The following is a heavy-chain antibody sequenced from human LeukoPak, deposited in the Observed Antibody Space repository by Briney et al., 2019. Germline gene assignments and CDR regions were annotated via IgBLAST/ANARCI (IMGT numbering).Heavy chain of an antibody. CDR1: GFTFSGSA. CDR2: IRSKANSYAT. CDR3: TRRNSGSYSGSDY. J-gene: IGHJ4*02. V-gene: IGHV3-73*01. D-gene: IGHD1-26*01. Sequence: GGSLRLSCAASGFTFSGSAMHWVRQATGKALECVGRIRSKANSYATAYAASVKGRFTISRDDSKNTAYLQMNSLKTEDTAVYYCTRRNSGSYSGSDYWGQGTLVAVSS.